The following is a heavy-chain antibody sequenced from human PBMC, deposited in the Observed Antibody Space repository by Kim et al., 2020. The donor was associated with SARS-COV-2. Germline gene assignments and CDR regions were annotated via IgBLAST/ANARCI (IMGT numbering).Heavy chain of an antibody. V-gene: IGHV4-59*01. J-gene: IGHJ3*02. CDR3: ARELIAAAGTLDAFDI. D-gene: IGHD6-13*01. Sequence: SLRSRVTISVDTSKNQFSLKLSSVTAADTAVYYCARELIAAAGTLDAFDIWGQGTMVTVSS.